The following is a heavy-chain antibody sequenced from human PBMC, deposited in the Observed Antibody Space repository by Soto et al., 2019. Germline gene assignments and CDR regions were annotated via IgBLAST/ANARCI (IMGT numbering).Heavy chain of an antibody. J-gene: IGHJ4*02. CDR1: GFTFSSYG. CDR2: IWYDGSNK. V-gene: IGHV3-33*06. CDR3: AKGLLPSRYFDY. Sequence: GGSLRLSCAASGFTFSSYGMHWVRQAPGKGLEWVAVIWYDGSNKYYADSVKGRFTISRDNSKNTLYLQMNSLRAEDTAEYYCAKGLLPSRYFDYWGQGNLVTVSS.